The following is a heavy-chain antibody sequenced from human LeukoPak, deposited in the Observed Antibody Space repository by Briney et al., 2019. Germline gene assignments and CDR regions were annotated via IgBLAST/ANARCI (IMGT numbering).Heavy chain of an antibody. D-gene: IGHD6-19*01. CDR1: GWSFSGYY. V-gene: IGHV4-34*01. CDR2: INHSGST. CDR3: ARGRVYSSGRRYHFDY. J-gene: IGHJ4*02. Sequence: PSETLSLTCAVYGWSFSGYYWSWIRQPPGKGLEWIGEINHSGSTNYNPSPKSRVTISVDTSKNQFSLKLSSVTAADTAVYYCARGRVYSSGRRYHFDYWGQGTLVTVSS.